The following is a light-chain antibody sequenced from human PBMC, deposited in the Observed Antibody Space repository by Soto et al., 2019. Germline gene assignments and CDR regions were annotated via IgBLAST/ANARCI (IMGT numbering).Light chain of an antibody. V-gene: IGKV3-11*01. CDR2: DAS. Sequence: IMMYQSPGTLSLTPGERATLSCRASQSVSRCLAWYQQKPGQAPRLLIFDASKRATGIPARFSGSGSGTDFTLTISSLEPEDFAVYYCQQCSNWPPTFGQGTKVDIK. CDR1: QSVSRC. CDR3: QQCSNWPPT. J-gene: IGKJ1*01.